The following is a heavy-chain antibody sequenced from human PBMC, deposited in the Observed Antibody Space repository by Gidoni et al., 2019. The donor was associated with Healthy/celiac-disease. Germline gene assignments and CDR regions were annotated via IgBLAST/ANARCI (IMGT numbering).Heavy chain of an antibody. D-gene: IGHD6-19*01. V-gene: IGHV1-46*01. CDR2: INPSGGST. CDR1: GYTFPSYY. J-gene: IGHJ1*01. Sequence: QVQLVQSGAEVKKPGASVTVSCKASGYTFPSYYMPWVRQAPGQGLEWMGIINPSGGSTSYAQKFQGRVTMTRDTSTSTVYMELSSLRSEDTAVYYCASPGVAVAGRSLQHWGQGTLVTVSS. CDR3: ASPGVAVAGRSLQH.